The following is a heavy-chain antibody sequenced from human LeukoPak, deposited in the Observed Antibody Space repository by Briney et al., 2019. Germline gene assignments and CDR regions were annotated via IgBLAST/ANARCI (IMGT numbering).Heavy chain of an antibody. CDR2: IYHSGST. J-gene: IGHJ4*02. CDR3: GREGQWVVDGGFDY. V-gene: IGHV4-38-2*02. D-gene: IGHD6-19*01. CDR1: VYPISSGYD. Sequence: PSETLSLTCTVSVYPISSGYDWGWLRQPPGKGLEWLRRIYHSGSTYYNPSLKRRDHISVHPPKIHLSLKLRSVTAADTGVYFGGREGQWVVDGGFDYWGQGTLVTVSS.